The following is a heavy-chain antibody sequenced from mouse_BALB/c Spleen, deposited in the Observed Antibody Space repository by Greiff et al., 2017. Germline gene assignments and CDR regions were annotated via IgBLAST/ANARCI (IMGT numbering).Heavy chain of an antibody. CDR2: SRNKANDYTT. D-gene: IGHD1-1*02. V-gene: IGHV7-1*02. J-gene: IGHJ3*01. Sequence: EVKVVESGGGLVQPGGSLRLSCATSGFTFSDFYMEWVRQPPGKRLEWIAASRNKANDYTTEYSASVKGRFIVSRDTSQSILYLQMNALRAEDTAIYYCARANYGRAWFAYWGQGTLVTVSA. CDR3: ARANYGRAWFAY. CDR1: GFTFSDFY.